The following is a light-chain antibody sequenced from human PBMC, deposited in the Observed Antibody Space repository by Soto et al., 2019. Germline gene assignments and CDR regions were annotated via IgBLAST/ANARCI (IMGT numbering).Light chain of an antibody. CDR3: SSYTSDSSYV. Sequence: QSVLTQPASVSGSPGQSITISCTGTSSDVGLYDYVSWYQQHPGKAPQLMIYAVSNRPSGVSNRFSASKSGNTASLFISGLQAEDEADYYCSSYTSDSSYVFGSGPKVAV. J-gene: IGLJ1*01. V-gene: IGLV2-14*01. CDR2: AVS. CDR1: SSDVGLYDY.